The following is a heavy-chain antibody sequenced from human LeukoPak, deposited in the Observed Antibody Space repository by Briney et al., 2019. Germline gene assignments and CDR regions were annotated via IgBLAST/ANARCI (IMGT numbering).Heavy chain of an antibody. Sequence: GGSLRLSCTGSGFSFGDYAMSWVRQAPGKGLQWVANIKTDGSEKYYVDSVKGRYTISRDNAKNSLYLQMNSLRAEDTAVYYCATYSSLNRREFQYWGQGTLLTVSS. CDR1: GFSFGDYA. V-gene: IGHV3-7*01. D-gene: IGHD3-22*01. CDR3: ATYSSLNRREFQY. J-gene: IGHJ1*01. CDR2: IKTDGSEK.